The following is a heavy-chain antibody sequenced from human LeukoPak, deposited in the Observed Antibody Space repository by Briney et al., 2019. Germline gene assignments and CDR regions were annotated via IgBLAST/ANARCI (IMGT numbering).Heavy chain of an antibody. V-gene: IGHV5-51*01. CDR2: IYPGDSDT. Sequence: GESLKISCKGCGYSFTRYWIGWVRQMPGKGLEWMGIIYPGDSDTRYSPSFQGQVTISADKSISTAYLQWSSLKASDTAMYYCARHSIFGVVGFDPWGQGTLVTVSS. CDR1: GYSFTRYW. CDR3: ARHSIFGVVGFDP. D-gene: IGHD3-3*01. J-gene: IGHJ5*02.